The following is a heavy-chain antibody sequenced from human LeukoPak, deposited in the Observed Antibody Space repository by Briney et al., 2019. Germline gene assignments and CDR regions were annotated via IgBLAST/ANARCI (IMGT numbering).Heavy chain of an antibody. Sequence: GGSLRLSCAASGFTFSRSWMSWVRQAPGKGLEWVANIKKDGSEEYYVDSVKGRFTISRDNAKNSLYLQMNSLRGEDTAVYYCTGSSGYWSQGTLAIVSS. CDR2: IKKDGSEE. V-gene: IGHV3-7*01. D-gene: IGHD3-10*01. CDR3: TGSSGY. J-gene: IGHJ4*02. CDR1: GFTFSRSW.